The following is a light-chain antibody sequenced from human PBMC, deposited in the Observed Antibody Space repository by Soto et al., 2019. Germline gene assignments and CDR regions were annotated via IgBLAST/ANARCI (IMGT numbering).Light chain of an antibody. CDR1: SSDVGSYNL. CDR2: EVT. CDR3: CSYVGSSTLV. J-gene: IGLJ2*01. V-gene: IGLV2-23*02. Sequence: QSALTHPASVSGSPGQSITISCTGTSSDVGSYNLVSWYQQHPGKAPKLMIYEVTKRPSGVSNRFSGSKSGNTASLTISGLQAEDEADYYCCSYVGSSTLVFGGGTKLTVL.